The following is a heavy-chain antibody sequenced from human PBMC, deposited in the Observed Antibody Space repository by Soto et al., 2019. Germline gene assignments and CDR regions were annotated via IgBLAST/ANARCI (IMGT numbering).Heavy chain of an antibody. Sequence: QVQLVQSGAEVKKPGASVKVSCKASGYTFTSYGISWVRQAPGQGLEWMGWISAYNGNTNYAQKLQGRVTMTTDTSTSTDYMELRSLRSDDTAVYYCARDLNDYIWGSYRSGAFDIWGQGTMVTVSS. D-gene: IGHD3-16*02. V-gene: IGHV1-18*01. J-gene: IGHJ3*02. CDR3: ARDLNDYIWGSYRSGAFDI. CDR2: ISAYNGNT. CDR1: GYTFTSYG.